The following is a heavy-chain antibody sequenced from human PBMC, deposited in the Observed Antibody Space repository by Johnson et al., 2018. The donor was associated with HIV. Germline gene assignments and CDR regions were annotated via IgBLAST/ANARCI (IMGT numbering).Heavy chain of an antibody. V-gene: IGHV3-30*02. Sequence: VQLVESGGGVVQPGGSLRLSCAASGFTFSSYGMHWVRQAPGKGLEWVAFIRYDGSNEYYADSVKGRFTISRDSSKNTLYLQMNSLRAADTAVYYCAKYTFDIWGQGTMVTVSS. CDR3: AKYTFDI. CDR1: GFTFSSYG. J-gene: IGHJ3*02. CDR2: IRYDGSNE.